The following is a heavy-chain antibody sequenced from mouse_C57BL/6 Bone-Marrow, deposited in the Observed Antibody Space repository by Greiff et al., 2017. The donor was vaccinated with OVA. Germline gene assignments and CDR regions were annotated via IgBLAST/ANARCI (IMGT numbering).Heavy chain of an antibody. Sequence: VHVKQSGPELVKPGASVKISCKASGYSFTGYYMNWVKQSPEKSLEWIGEINPSTGGTTYNQKFKAKATLTVDKSSSTAYMQLKSLTSEDSAVYYCARGRGGYWGQGTTLTVSS. CDR1: GYSFTGYY. CDR2: INPSTGGT. J-gene: IGHJ2*01. CDR3: ARGRGGY. V-gene: IGHV1-42*01.